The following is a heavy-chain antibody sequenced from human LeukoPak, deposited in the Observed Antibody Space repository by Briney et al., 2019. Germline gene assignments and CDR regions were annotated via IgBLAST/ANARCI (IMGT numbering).Heavy chain of an antibody. CDR1: GFTFDDYA. CDR2: IWYDGSNK. J-gene: IGHJ5*02. CDR3: ARETSVVVPAAISWFDP. V-gene: IGHV3-33*08. D-gene: IGHD2-2*02. Sequence: PGGSLRLSCAASGFTFDDYAMHWVRQAPGKGLEWVAVIWYDGSNKYYADSVKGRFTISRDNSKNTLYLQMNSLRAEDTAVYYCARETSVVVPAAISWFDPWGQGTLVTVSS.